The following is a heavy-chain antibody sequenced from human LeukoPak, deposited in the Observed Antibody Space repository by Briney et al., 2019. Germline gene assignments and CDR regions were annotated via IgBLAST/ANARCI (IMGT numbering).Heavy chain of an antibody. D-gene: IGHD3-22*01. Sequence: GGSLRLSCAASGFTLSSAWMHWVRQAPGKGLEWVSAISGSGGSTYYADSVKGRFTISRDNSKNTLYLQMNSLRAEDTAVYYCAKEVRGSWYYYDSSGYPLDEYWGQGTLVTVSS. CDR1: GFTLSSAW. CDR2: ISGSGGST. CDR3: AKEVRGSWYYYDSSGYPLDEY. J-gene: IGHJ4*02. V-gene: IGHV3-23*01.